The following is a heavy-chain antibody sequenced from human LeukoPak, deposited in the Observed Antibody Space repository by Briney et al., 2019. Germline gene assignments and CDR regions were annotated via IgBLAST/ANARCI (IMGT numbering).Heavy chain of an antibody. CDR2: IYYSGST. Sequence: SETLSLTCTVSGGSISSSSYYWGWIRQPPGKGLEWIGNIYYSGSTYYNPSLKSRVTISVDTSKNQFSLKLSSVTAADTAMYYCARGYCSSTSCYNLNWFDPWGQGTLVTVSS. CDR1: GGSISSSSYY. D-gene: IGHD2-2*02. V-gene: IGHV4-39*01. J-gene: IGHJ5*02. CDR3: ARGYCSSTSCYNLNWFDP.